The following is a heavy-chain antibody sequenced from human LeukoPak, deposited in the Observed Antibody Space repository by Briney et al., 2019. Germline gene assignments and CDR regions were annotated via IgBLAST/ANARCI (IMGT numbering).Heavy chain of an antibody. D-gene: IGHD7-27*01. CDR2: INHSGST. CDR3: AMGGGLGIVDY. J-gene: IGHJ4*02. CDR1: GGSFSGYY. Sequence: SETLSLTCAVYGGSFSGYYWSWIRQPPGKGLEWIGEINHSGSTNYNPSLKSRVTISVDTSKNQFSLKMSSVTAADTAVYYCAMGGGLGIVDYWGQGTLVTVSS. V-gene: IGHV4-34*01.